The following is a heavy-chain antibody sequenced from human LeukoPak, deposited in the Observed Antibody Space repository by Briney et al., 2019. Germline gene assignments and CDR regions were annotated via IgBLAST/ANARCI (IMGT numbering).Heavy chain of an antibody. D-gene: IGHD6-6*01. J-gene: IGHJ4*01. V-gene: IGHV3-48*04. Sequence: GGSLRLSCAASGFTFSSYSMNWVRQAPGKGLEWVSYISSSSSTIYYADSVKGRFTISRDNAKNILYLQINNLRSEDTAVYYCARYSSSSGGASYYLDYWGHGTLVTVSS. CDR2: ISSSSSTI. CDR1: GFTFSSYS. CDR3: ARYSSSSGGASYYLDY.